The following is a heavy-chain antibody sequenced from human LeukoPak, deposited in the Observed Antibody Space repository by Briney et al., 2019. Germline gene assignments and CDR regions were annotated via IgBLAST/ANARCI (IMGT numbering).Heavy chain of an antibody. D-gene: IGHD5/OR15-5a*01. V-gene: IGHV4-39*01. Sequence: SETLSLTCTVSDDSISSDNFWWGWIRQPPGKGLEWLGIIFHKGNTHYSSSLKSRVSVSVDTSKNQFSLRLSAVTAEDTAVYYCARQLGLGVWALDYWGQGTLVTVSS. CDR1: DDSISSDNFW. CDR2: IFHKGNT. CDR3: ARQLGLGVWALDY. J-gene: IGHJ4*02.